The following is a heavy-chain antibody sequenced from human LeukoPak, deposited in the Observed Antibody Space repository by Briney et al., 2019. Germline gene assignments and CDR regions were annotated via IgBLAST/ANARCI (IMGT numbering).Heavy chain of an antibody. CDR3: ARADGSGSYYNVLWLLEAYFDY. Sequence: GGSLRLSCAASGFTFSSYWMSWVRQAPGKGLEWVANIKQDGSEKYYVDSVKGRFTISRDNAKNSLYLQMNSPRAEDTAVYYCARADGSGSYYNVLWLLEAYFDYWGQGTLVAVSS. J-gene: IGHJ4*02. V-gene: IGHV3-7*01. CDR2: IKQDGSEK. D-gene: IGHD3-10*01. CDR1: GFTFSSYW.